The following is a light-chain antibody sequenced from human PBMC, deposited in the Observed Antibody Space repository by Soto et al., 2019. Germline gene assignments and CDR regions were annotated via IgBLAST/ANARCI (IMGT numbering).Light chain of an antibody. CDR3: QYSASSLSDWV. V-gene: IGLV1-40*01. CDR2: GTS. Sequence: QSVLTQPPSVSGAPGQRVTISCTGSSSNIGAGYNVHWYQQLPGTAPKLLIYGTSNRPSGVPDRFSGSKSGTSASLAITGLQAEDAADYYSQYSASSLSDWVFGGGTKLTVL. CDR1: SSNIGAGYN. J-gene: IGLJ3*02.